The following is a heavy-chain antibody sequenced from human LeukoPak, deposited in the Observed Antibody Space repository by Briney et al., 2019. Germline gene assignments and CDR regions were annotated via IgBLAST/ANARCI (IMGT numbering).Heavy chain of an antibody. CDR1: GFTVSSNY. J-gene: IGHJ6*02. V-gene: IGHV3-53*01. Sequence: GGSLRLSCAASGFTVSSNYMSWVRQAPGKGLEWVSVIYSGGSTYYADSVKGRFTISRDNSKNTLYLQMNSLRAEDTAVYYCARDSSSPSYYYYGMDVWGQGTTVTVSS. CDR2: IYSGGST. D-gene: IGHD6-6*01. CDR3: ARDSSSPSYYYYGMDV.